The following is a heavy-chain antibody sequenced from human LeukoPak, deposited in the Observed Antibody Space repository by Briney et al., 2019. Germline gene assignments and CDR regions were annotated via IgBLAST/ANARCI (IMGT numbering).Heavy chain of an antibody. CDR3: AAEGYSGSYEDAFDI. CDR1: GYTFTGYY. Sequence: ASVKVSCKASGYTFTGYYMHWVRQAPGQGLEWMGWINPNSGDTNYAQKFQERVTITRDMSTSTAYMELSSLRSEDTAVYYCAAEGYSGSYEDAFDIWGQGTMVTVSS. J-gene: IGHJ3*02. CDR2: INPNSGDT. V-gene: IGHV1-2*02. D-gene: IGHD1-26*01.